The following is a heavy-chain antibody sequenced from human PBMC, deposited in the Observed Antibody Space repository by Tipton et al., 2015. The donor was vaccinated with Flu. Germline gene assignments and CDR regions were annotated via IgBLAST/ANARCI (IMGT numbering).Heavy chain of an antibody. D-gene: IGHD5-24*01. CDR3: ARVPFGDGYDYYFDF. CDR2: IYYSGST. J-gene: IGHJ4*02. CDR1: GDSVSSGRYY. V-gene: IGHV4-61*01. Sequence: TLSLTCTVSGDSVSSGRYYWSWLRQTPGKGLEWIGYIYYSGSTTYNPSLRTRVNISIDTSKKQFSLEVRSVITADTAMYYCARVPFGDGYDYYFDFWGQGILVTVSS.